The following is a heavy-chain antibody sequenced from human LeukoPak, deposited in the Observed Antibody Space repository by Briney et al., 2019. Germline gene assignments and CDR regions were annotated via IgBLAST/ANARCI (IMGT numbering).Heavy chain of an antibody. CDR1: GYTFTSYY. Sequence: ASVKVSCKASGYTFTSYYMHWVRQAPGQGLEWMGIINPSGGSTSYAQTFQGRVTMTRDTSTSTVYMELSSLRSEDTAVYYCARRSTASSNIAAAGTPYYYYGMDVWGQGTTVTVSS. CDR3: ARRSTASSNIAAAGTPYYYYGMDV. CDR2: INPSGGST. V-gene: IGHV1-46*01. J-gene: IGHJ6*02. D-gene: IGHD6-13*01.